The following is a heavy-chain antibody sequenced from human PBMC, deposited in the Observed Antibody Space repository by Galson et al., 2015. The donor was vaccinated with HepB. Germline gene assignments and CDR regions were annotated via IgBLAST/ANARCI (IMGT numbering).Heavy chain of an antibody. V-gene: IGHV1-18*01. J-gene: IGHJ4*02. Sequence: SVKVSCKASGYTFTSYGISWVRQAPGQGLEWMGWISAYNGNTNYAQKLQGRVTMTTDTSTGTAYMELRSLRSDDTAVYYCAKLICGGDCYPGSSFDYWGQGTLVTVSS. D-gene: IGHD2-21*02. CDR2: ISAYNGNT. CDR3: AKLICGGDCYPGSSFDY. CDR1: GYTFTSYG.